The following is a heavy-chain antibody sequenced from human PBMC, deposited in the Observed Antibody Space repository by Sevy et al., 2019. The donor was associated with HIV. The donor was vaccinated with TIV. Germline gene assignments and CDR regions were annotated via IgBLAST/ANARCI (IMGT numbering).Heavy chain of an antibody. Sequence: ASVKVSCKASGYTFSGYDINWVRLSTGQGFEWMGWMNPNSGNTGYAQKFQGRVTMTRNTSISTAYMELSSLRSEDTAVYYCAREASGYYSHDHYGLDVWGQGTTVTVSS. CDR3: AREASGYYSHDHYGLDV. D-gene: IGHD3-22*01. V-gene: IGHV1-8*01. CDR2: MNPNSGNT. J-gene: IGHJ6*02. CDR1: GYTFSGYD.